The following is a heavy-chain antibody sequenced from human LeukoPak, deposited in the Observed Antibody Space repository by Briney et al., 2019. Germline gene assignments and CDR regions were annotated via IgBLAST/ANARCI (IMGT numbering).Heavy chain of an antibody. J-gene: IGHJ4*02. CDR2: IYPGDSDT. CDR3: ARHVGSGTTWFFYLDY. CDR1: GYSFTSYW. V-gene: IGHV5-51*01. Sequence: GESLKISCKGSGYSFTSYWVGWVRQMPGKGLEWMGIIYPGDSDTRYSPSLQGQVTISADKSISTAYLQWSSLKASDTAMYYCARHVGSGTTWFFYLDYWGQGTLVTVSS. D-gene: IGHD1-14*01.